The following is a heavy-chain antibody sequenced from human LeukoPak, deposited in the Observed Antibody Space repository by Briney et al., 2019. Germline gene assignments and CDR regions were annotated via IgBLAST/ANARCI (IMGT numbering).Heavy chain of an antibody. D-gene: IGHD4-23*01. CDR3: ARENNGGNPEGNYYYVMDV. CDR1: GFTFSSYE. CDR2: ISSSGSTI. V-gene: IGHV3-48*03. Sequence: GGSLRLSCAASGFTFSSYEMNWVRQAPGKGLEWVSYISSSGSTIYYTDSVKGRFTISRDNAKNSLYLQMNSLRAEDTAVYYCARENNGGNPEGNYYYVMDVWGQGTTVSVSS. J-gene: IGHJ6*02.